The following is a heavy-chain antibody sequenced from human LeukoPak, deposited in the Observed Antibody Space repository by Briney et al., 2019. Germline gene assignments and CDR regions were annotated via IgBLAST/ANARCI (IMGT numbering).Heavy chain of an antibody. J-gene: IGHJ4*02. Sequence: SETLSLTCAVYGGSFSGFYWSWIRQPPGKGLEWIGEINHSGSTNYNPSLKSRVTISVDTSKNQFSLQLNSVTPEDTAVYYCARVLSYYDSSGYFPDWGQGTLVTVSS. CDR3: ARVLSYYDSSGYFPD. D-gene: IGHD3-22*01. CDR1: GGSFSGFY. V-gene: IGHV4-34*01. CDR2: INHSGST.